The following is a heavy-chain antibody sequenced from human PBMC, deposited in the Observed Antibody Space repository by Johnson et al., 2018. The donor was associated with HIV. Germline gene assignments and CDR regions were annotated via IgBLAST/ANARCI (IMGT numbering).Heavy chain of an antibody. J-gene: IGHJ3*02. CDR2: INWNGVRT. D-gene: IGHD5-24*01. Sequence: VQLVESGGGVVRPGGSLRLSCAAAGFTFDDYGMSWVRQAPGKGLEWVSGINWNGVRTGYLDSMKGRFTISRDNAKNSLYLQMNSLRAEDTAVYYCAREMRWPSKAAFDIWGQGTMVTVSS. V-gene: IGHV3-20*04. CDR3: AREMRWPSKAAFDI. CDR1: GFTFDDYG.